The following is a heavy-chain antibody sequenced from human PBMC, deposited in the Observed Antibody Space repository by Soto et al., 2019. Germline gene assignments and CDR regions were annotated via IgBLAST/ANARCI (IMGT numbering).Heavy chain of an antibody. V-gene: IGHV3-23*01. CDR2: ISGSGGST. CDR3: VKSVNYESSGYYQDVYAFDI. CDR1: GFTFSSYA. Sequence: PWGSLRLSCAASGFTFSSYAMSWVRQAPGKGLEWVSAISGSGGSTYYADSVKGRFTISRDNSKNTLYLQMNSLRAEDTAVYYCVKSVNYESSGYYQDVYAFDIGGKGTMVTVS. D-gene: IGHD3-22*01. J-gene: IGHJ3*02.